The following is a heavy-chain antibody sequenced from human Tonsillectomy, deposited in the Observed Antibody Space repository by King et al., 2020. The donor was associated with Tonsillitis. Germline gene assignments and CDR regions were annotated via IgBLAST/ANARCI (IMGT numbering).Heavy chain of an antibody. CDR3: AKHWDCDY. J-gene: IGHJ4*02. V-gene: IGHV3-23*04. CDR2: ISGGDGDA. Sequence: VQLVESGGGLVQPGGSLRLSCAASGFTFSNHALTWVRQAPGKGLEWVSGISGGDGDAYYADTVKGRFTVSRDNSKNTLYLQMNSLRAEDTAVYYCAKHWDCDYWGQGSLVTVSS. CDR1: GFTFSNHA. D-gene: IGHD3-16*01.